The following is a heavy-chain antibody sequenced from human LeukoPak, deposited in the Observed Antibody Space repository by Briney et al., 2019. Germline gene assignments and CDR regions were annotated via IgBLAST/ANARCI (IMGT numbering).Heavy chain of an antibody. J-gene: IGHJ1*01. CDR2: INPSGGST. V-gene: IGHV1-46*01. CDR1: GYTFTSYH. CDR3: ARGIVATTGAY. Sequence: ASVKVSCKASGYTFTSYHMHWLRQAPGQGLEWMGIINPSGGSTNYVQKFQGRVTMTRDTSTSTVYMELSSLTSEDTAMYYCARGIVATTGAYWGQGTLVTVSS. D-gene: IGHD5-12*01.